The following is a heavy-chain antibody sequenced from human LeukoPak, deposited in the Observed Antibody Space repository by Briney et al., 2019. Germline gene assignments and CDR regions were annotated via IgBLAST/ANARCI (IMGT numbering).Heavy chain of an antibody. V-gene: IGHV3-64D*09. CDR3: VKITSSSGGDY. D-gene: IGHD6-19*01. Sequence: QPGGSLRLSCAASGFTFSSYAMSWVRQAPGKGLEYVSGISSNGGSTYYADSVKGRFTISRDNSKNTLYLQMSSLRAEDTAVYYCVKITSSSGGDYWGQGTLVTVSS. J-gene: IGHJ4*02. CDR1: GFTFSSYA. CDR2: ISSNGGST.